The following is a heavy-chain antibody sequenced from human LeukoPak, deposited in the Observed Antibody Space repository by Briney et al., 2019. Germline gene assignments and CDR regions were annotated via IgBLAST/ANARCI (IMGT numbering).Heavy chain of an antibody. J-gene: IGHJ4*02. V-gene: IGHV4-4*07. CDR2: IYSSGST. Sequence: SETLSLTCTVSGGSISSYYWSWIRQPAGKGLEWIGRIYSSGSTYYNPSLNSRVTMSVDTSNNQFSLRLNSVTAADTAVYYCARDAYYYDTAGYYLVDYWGREPWSPSPQ. CDR1: GGSISSYY. D-gene: IGHD3-22*01. CDR3: ARDAYYYDTAGYYLVDY.